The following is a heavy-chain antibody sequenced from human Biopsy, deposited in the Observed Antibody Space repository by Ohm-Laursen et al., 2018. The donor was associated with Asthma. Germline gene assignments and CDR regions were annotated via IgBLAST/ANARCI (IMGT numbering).Heavy chain of an antibody. CDR3: AGGPEWSGLDV. D-gene: IGHD3-3*01. J-gene: IGHJ6*02. V-gene: IGHV4-34*01. CDR1: ALSVRDYY. Sequence: GTLSLTCSIYALSVRDYYWTWVRQPPGKGLEWIGESDHRGSTNINPALKSRVTISKNTSAYNFSLKVRSGTATDTAIYYCAGGPEWSGLDVWGQGTTVTVSS. CDR2: SDHRGST.